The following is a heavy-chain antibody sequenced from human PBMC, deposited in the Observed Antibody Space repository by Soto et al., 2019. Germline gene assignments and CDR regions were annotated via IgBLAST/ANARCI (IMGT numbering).Heavy chain of an antibody. D-gene: IGHD3-9*01. CDR2: ISGSGGGT. CDR3: ARIPHRYDALTGPGY. J-gene: IGHJ4*02. CDR1: GFTFGNYA. V-gene: IGHV3-23*01. Sequence: GGSLRLSCAASGFTFGNYAMTWVRQAPGEGLECVSRISGSGGGTYYADSVKGRFTIARDNSENTLYLHLNSVRVEETAIDYCARIPHRYDALTGPGYWGQRALVTGSS.